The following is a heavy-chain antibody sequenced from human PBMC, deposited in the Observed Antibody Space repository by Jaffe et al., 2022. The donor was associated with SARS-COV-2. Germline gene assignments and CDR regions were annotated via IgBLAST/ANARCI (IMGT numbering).Heavy chain of an antibody. CDR3: ARDLGVYYYGSGRLYGMDV. CDR1: GGSISSYY. Sequence: QVQLQESGPGLVKPSETLSLTCTVSGGSISSYYWSWIRQPPGKGLEWIGYIYYSGSTNYNPSLKSRVTISVDTSKNQFSLKLSSVTAADTAVYYCARDLGVYYYGSGRLYGMDVWGQGTTVTVSS. J-gene: IGHJ6*02. V-gene: IGHV4-59*01. D-gene: IGHD3-10*01. CDR2: IYYSGST.